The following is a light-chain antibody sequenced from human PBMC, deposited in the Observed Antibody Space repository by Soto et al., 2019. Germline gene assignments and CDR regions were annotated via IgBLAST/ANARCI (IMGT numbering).Light chain of an antibody. Sequence: QAVVTQPPSACGTPGQKVTISCSGSNSNIGSNTVSWFQQLPGRAPKLLLYNNIYRPPGVPDRFSGSKSGTSVSLAISGLQSEDEADYYCAAWDDSLDGHVVFGGGTQLTVL. CDR1: NSNIGSNT. CDR3: AAWDDSLDGHVV. J-gene: IGLJ7*01. V-gene: IGLV1-44*01. CDR2: NNI.